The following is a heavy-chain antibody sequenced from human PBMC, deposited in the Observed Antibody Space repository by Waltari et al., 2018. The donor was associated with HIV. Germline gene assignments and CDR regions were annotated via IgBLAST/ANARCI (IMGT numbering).Heavy chain of an antibody. Sequence: QVQLVQSGAEVKKPGASVKVSCKASGYTFTSYDINCVRKATGQGLEWLGWMNPNSGNTGYAQRFQGRVTMTRNTSISTAYMELSSLRSEDTAVYFCARGPQDYPKYYFDYWGQGTLVTVSS. V-gene: IGHV1-8*01. J-gene: IGHJ4*02. D-gene: IGHD4-17*01. CDR3: ARGPQDYPKYYFDY. CDR2: MNPNSGNT. CDR1: GYTFTSYD.